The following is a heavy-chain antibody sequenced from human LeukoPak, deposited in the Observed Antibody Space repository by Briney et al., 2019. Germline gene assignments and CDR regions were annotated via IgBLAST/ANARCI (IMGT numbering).Heavy chain of an antibody. J-gene: IGHJ5*02. Sequence: SETLSLTRTVSGDSIISSSFLWGWVRQPPGKGLEWLGSIFFRGTTYYNPSPKSRVTISVDTAKSQLFLSLRSVTAADAAVYYCARSGSYPPWALNWFDPWGPGTLVTVSS. D-gene: IGHD3-10*01. CDR2: IFFRGTT. CDR3: ARSGSYPPWALNWFDP. V-gene: IGHV4-39*01. CDR1: GDSIISSSFL.